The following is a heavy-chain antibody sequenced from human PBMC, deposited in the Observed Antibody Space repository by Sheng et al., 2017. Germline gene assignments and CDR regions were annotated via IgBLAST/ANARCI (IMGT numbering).Heavy chain of an antibody. CDR2: ISSSGSTI. CDR3: ARVAYCGGDCSAGYFDY. J-gene: IGHJ4*02. D-gene: IGHD2-21*02. V-gene: IGHV3-48*03. CDR1: GFTFSSYE. Sequence: EVQLVESGGGLVQPGGSLRLSCAASGFTFSSYEMNWVRQAPGKGLEWVSYISSSGSTIYYADSVKGRFTISRDNAKNSLYLQMNSLRAEDTAVYYCARVAYCGGDCSAGYFDYWGQGTLVTVSS.